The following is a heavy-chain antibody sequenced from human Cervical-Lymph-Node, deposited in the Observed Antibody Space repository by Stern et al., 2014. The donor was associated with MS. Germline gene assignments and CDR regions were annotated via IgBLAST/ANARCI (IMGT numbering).Heavy chain of an antibody. CDR1: GYTFTSYG. CDR2: LSAYNGNT. D-gene: IGHD3-22*01. J-gene: IGHJ4*02. V-gene: IGHV1-18*04. Sequence: VPLVQSGAEVKKPGASVKVSCKASGYTFTSYGISWVRQAPGPGLEWMGCLSAYNGNTNYAQKLQGRVTMTTDTSTSTAYMELRSLRSDDTAVYYCARVGFGRYYYDSSGYSYWGQGTLVTVSS. CDR3: ARVGFGRYYYDSSGYSY.